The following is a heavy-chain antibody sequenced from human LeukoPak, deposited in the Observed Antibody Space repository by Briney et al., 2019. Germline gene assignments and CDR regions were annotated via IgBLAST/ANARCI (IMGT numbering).Heavy chain of an antibody. CDR3: AKPVRGSSRPYYFDY. D-gene: IGHD1-26*01. J-gene: IGHJ4*02. CDR2: ISSGGGST. V-gene: IGHV3-23*01. Sequence: GGSLRLSCAASGYTFTSYAMTWVRQAPGEGLEWVSTISSGGGSTFYADSVKGRFTISRDNSKNTLYLQMNRLRAEDTAVYYCAKPVRGSSRPYYFDYWGQGTLVTVSS. CDR1: GYTFTSYA.